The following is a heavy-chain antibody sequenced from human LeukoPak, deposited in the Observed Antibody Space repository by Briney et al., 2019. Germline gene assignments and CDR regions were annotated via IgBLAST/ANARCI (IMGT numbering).Heavy chain of an antibody. Sequence: PGGSLRLSCAASGFTFSSYGMHWVRQAPGKGLEWVAVISYDGSNKYYADSVKGRFTISRDNSKNTLYLQMNSLRAEDTAVYYCARDGDMRTTTIFGVVLGWGQGTLVTVSS. J-gene: IGHJ4*02. D-gene: IGHD3-3*01. CDR3: ARDGDMRTTTIFGVVLG. CDR2: ISYDGSNK. CDR1: GFTFSSYG. V-gene: IGHV3-30*03.